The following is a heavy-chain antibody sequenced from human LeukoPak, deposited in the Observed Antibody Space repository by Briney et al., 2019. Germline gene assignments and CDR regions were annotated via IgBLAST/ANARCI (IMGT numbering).Heavy chain of an antibody. J-gene: IGHJ4*02. CDR3: TTESYYYDSSSFYQSPNFDY. CDR1: GFTFSNAW. CDR2: IKSKTDGGTT. Sequence: GGSLRLSCAASGFTFSNAWMNWVRQAPGKGLEWVGRIKSKTDGGTTDYAAPVKGRFTISRDDSYTTLYLQMSSLKTEDTAVYYCTTESYYYDSSSFYQSPNFDYWGQGTLVTVSS. V-gene: IGHV3-15*07. D-gene: IGHD3-22*01.